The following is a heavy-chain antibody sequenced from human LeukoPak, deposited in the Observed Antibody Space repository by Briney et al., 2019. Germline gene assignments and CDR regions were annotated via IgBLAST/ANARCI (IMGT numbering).Heavy chain of an antibody. CDR2: IYYSGST. Sequence: SETLSLTCTVSGGSISSSSYYWGWIRQPPGKGLVWIGSIYYSGSTYYNPSLKSRVTISVDTSKNQFSLKLSSVTAADTAVYYCARHWDTAMVYFDYWGQGTLVTVSS. J-gene: IGHJ4*02. V-gene: IGHV4-39*01. CDR1: GGSISSSSYY. D-gene: IGHD5-18*01. CDR3: ARHWDTAMVYFDY.